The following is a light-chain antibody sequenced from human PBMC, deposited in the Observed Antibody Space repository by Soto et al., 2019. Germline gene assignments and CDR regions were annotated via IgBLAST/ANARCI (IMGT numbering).Light chain of an antibody. CDR3: QHYNDYPYT. CDR1: QSISTW. J-gene: IGKJ2*01. Sequence: GDRVTITCRASQSISTWLAWYQQKPGKAPKLLIYDASSLEGGVPSRFSGSGSGKEFTLTISSLQPDDFATYYCQHYNDYPYTFGQGTKLEIK. CDR2: DAS. V-gene: IGKV1-5*01.